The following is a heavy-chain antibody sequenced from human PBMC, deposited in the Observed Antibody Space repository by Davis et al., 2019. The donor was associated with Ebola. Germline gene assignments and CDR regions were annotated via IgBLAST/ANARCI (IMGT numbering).Heavy chain of an antibody. J-gene: IGHJ6*02. D-gene: IGHD2-15*01. CDR3: ARRGWFRRFYGMDV. CDR2: IYYSGST. V-gene: IGHV4-34*01. Sequence: ESLKISCAASGFTFSGSAMHWVRQASGKGLEWIGSIYYSGSTNYNPSLKSRVTISVDTSKNQFSLKLSSVTAADTAVYYCARRGWFRRFYGMDVWGQGTTVTVSS. CDR1: GFTFSGSA.